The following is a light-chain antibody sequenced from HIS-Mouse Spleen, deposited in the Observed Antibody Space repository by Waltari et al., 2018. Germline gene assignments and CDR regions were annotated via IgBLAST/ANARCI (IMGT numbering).Light chain of an antibody. V-gene: IGLV1-47*01. Sequence: QSVLTQPPSASGTPGQRVTIPCSGSSSNIGSNYVYGYQQPPGTAPKLLIYRNNQRPSGVPDRFSGSKSGTSASLAISGLRSEDEADYYCAAWDDSLSGVVFGGGTKLTVL. CDR3: AAWDDSLSGVV. CDR1: SSNIGSNY. CDR2: RNN. J-gene: IGLJ2*01.